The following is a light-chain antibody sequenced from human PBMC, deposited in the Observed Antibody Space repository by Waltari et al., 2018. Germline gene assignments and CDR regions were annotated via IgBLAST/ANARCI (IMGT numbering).Light chain of an antibody. CDR1: QRLTKNY. Sequence: VLTQSPGTLSLSPGERATLSCRASQRLTKNYLAWYQQKPGQAPRLLIYGASSRAAGIPDRFSGSGSGTDFTLTISRLEPEDFAGYYCQQYGSSIMYTFGQGTKLEIK. V-gene: IGKV3-20*01. CDR2: GAS. J-gene: IGKJ2*01. CDR3: QQYGSSIMYT.